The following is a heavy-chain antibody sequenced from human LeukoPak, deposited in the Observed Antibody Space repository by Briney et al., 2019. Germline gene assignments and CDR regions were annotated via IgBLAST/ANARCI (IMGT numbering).Heavy chain of an antibody. J-gene: IGHJ4*02. D-gene: IGHD3-22*01. CDR2: ISWNSGII. CDR1: GFTFDDFA. V-gene: IGHV3-9*01. CDR3: AKEAAPSLTYDSRGGYFDY. Sequence: GGSLRLSCTASGFTFDDFAIHWVRQAPGKGLEWVAGISWNSGIIAYVDSVKGRFTISRDNAKNSLYLQMNSLRAEDTALYYCAKEAAPSLTYDSRGGYFDYWGQGTLVTVSS.